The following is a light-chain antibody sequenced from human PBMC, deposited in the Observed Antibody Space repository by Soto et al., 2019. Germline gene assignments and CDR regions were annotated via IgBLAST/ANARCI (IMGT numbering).Light chain of an antibody. CDR1: SSDVGGYDY. CDR2: EAS. V-gene: IGLV2-8*01. J-gene: IGLJ1*01. CDR3: SSYAGSNTYV. Sequence: QSALTQPASVSGSPGQSITIPCTGTSSDVGGYDYVSWYQQHPGKVPKLIIFEASKRPSGVPDRFSGSKSGNTASLTVSGLQAEDEADYYCSSYAGSNTYVFGTGTKLTVL.